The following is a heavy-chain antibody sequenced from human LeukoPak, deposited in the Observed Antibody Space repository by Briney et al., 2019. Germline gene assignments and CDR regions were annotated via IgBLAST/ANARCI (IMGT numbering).Heavy chain of an antibody. V-gene: IGHV4-30-2*01. D-gene: IGHD4-23*01. CDR2: IHHSGST. J-gene: IGHJ4*02. CDR1: GGSISSGGYS. CDR3: ARAGSDTDYGGNSGLCCYFDY. Sequence: NSSETLSLTCAVSGGSISSGGYSWSWIRQPPGKGLEWIGYIHHSGSTYYNPSLKSRVTISVDRSKNQFSLKLSSVTAADTAVYYCARAGSDTDYGGNSGLCCYFDYWGQGTLVTVSS.